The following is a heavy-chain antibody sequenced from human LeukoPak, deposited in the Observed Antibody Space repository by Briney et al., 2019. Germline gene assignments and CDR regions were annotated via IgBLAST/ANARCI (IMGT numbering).Heavy chain of an antibody. CDR1: GGSISSYY. D-gene: IGHD3-3*01. V-gene: IGHV4-59*01. CDR3: ARFNTYYDFWSGYPHDAFDI. J-gene: IGHJ3*02. CDR2: IYYSGST. Sequence: SETLSLTCTVSGGSISSYYWSWIRQPPGKGLEWIGYIYYSGSTNYNPSLKSRVTISVDTSKNQFSLKLSSVTAADTAVYYCARFNTYYDFWSGYPHDAFDIWGQGTMVTVSS.